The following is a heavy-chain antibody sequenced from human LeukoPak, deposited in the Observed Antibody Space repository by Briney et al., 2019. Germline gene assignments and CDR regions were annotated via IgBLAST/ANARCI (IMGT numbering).Heavy chain of an antibody. V-gene: IGHV3-23*01. CDR3: SKGTVYCGNRPFDY. CDR2: ISGSGSST. Sequence: GGTLTLTCAASGFTFSSYAMSWIRQAPGRGLELVSAISGSGSSTYYADSVKGRYTISSNNSKNTQYLQINSLSAEATAVYYGSKGTVYCGNRPFDYWGQGTLVTVSS. D-gene: IGHD4-23*01. J-gene: IGHJ4*02. CDR1: GFTFSSYA.